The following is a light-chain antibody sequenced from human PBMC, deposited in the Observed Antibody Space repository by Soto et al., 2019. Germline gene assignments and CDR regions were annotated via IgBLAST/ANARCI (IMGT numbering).Light chain of an antibody. J-gene: IGKJ1*01. CDR2: VAS. CDR3: QEYSSSRT. Sequence: EVVLTQSPGTLSLSPGERATLSCRASQSVSGTYLAWYQQKPGQAPRLLIYVASSRVTVIPDRFSGSGSGTAFTLTISRLEPDDFAVYYCQEYSSSRTFGQGTKV. V-gene: IGKV3-20*01. CDR1: QSVSGTY.